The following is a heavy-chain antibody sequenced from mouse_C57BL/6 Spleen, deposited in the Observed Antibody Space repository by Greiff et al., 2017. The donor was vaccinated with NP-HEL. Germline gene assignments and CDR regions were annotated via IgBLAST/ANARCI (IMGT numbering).Heavy chain of an antibody. CDR2: INPSNGGT. D-gene: IGHD2-3*01. V-gene: IGHV1-53*01. Sequence: QVQLQQPGTELVKPGASVKLSCKASGYTFTSYWMHWVKQRPGQGLEWIGNINPSNGGTNYIEKFKSKATLTVDKSSSTAYMQLSSLTSEDSAVYYCARSDGYIYWYFDVWGTGTTVTVSS. CDR3: ARSDGYIYWYFDV. J-gene: IGHJ1*03. CDR1: GYTFTSYW.